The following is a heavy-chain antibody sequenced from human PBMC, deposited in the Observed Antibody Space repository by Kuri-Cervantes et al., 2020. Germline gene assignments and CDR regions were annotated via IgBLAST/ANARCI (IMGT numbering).Heavy chain of an antibody. Sequence: SGPTLVKPTETLTLTCTVSEFSVSNNRMGVSWIRQPPGKALEWLAHIFSNDTKSYSTSLKSRLTISKDTSKNQVVLTMTNMDPVDTATYYCAHIGYSYGYAGDYWGQGTLVTVSS. CDR1: EFSVSNNRMG. V-gene: IGHV2-26*01. D-gene: IGHD5-18*01. J-gene: IGHJ4*02. CDR2: IFSNDTK. CDR3: AHIGYSYGYAGDY.